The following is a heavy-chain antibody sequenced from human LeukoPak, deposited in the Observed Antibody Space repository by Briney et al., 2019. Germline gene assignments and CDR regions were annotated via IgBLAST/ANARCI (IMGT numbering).Heavy chain of an antibody. V-gene: IGHV1-69*13. Sequence: SENLSCKASGATFSSYAISWVRHAPAPGLERMGGIIPIFGTANYAQKFQGRVTITADESTSTAYMELSSLRSEDTAVYYCARAGIVVVPAASGGWPAFDIWGQGTMVTVSS. J-gene: IGHJ3*02. CDR1: GATFSSYA. CDR3: ARAGIVVVPAASGGWPAFDI. D-gene: IGHD2-2*01. CDR2: IIPIFGTA.